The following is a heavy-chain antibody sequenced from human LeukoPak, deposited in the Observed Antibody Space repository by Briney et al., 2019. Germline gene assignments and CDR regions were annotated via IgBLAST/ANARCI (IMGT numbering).Heavy chain of an antibody. CDR2: MNHSGST. J-gene: IGHJ6*03. D-gene: IGHD3-10*01. V-gene: IGHV4-34*01. Sequence: PSETLSLTCAVYGGSFSGYYWSWIRQPPGKGLEWIGEMNHSGSTNYKPSLKSRVTISVDTSKNQFSLRLSSVTAADTAVYYCARLTKNDSGTYSFGKKKRGYMDVWGKGTTVTISS. CDR1: GGSFSGYY. CDR3: ARLTKNDSGTYSFGKKKRGYMDV.